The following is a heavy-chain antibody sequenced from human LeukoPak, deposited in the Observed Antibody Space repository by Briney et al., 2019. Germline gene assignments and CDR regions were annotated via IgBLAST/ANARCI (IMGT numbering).Heavy chain of an antibody. J-gene: IGHJ5*02. Sequence: PSETLSLTCTVSGGSISSHYWSWIRQPPGKGLEWIGYIYYSGSTNYNPSLKSRVTISVDTSKNQFSLKLSSVTAADTAVYYCAREENEGGWFDPWGQGTLVTVSS. V-gene: IGHV4-59*11. CDR3: AREENEGGWFDP. CDR2: IYYSGST. CDR1: GGSISSHY. D-gene: IGHD1-1*01.